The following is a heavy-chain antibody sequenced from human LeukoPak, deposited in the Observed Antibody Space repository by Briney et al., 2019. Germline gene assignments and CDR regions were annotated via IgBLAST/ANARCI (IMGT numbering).Heavy chain of an antibody. D-gene: IGHD6-13*01. J-gene: IGHJ4*02. CDR2: ISSSSSYT. CDR3: ARHYSSSWYYFDY. Sequence: NPGGSLRLSCAASGFTFSDYYMSWIRQAPGKGLEWVSYISSSSSYTNYADSVKGRSTISRDNAKNSLYLQMNSLRAEDTAVYYCARHYSSSWYYFDYWGQGTLVTVSS. V-gene: IGHV3-11*06. CDR1: GFTFSDYY.